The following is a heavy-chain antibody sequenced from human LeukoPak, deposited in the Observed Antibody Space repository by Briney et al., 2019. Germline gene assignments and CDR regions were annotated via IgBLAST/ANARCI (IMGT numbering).Heavy chain of an antibody. CDR2: IYYSGST. Sequence: SETLSLTCAVYGGSFSSYYWSWIRQPPGKGLEWIGYIYYSGSTNYNPSLKSRVTISVDTSKNQFSLKLSSVTAADTAVYYCARAMKIFGVVTPDECWFDPWGQGTLVTVSS. V-gene: IGHV4-59*12. J-gene: IGHJ5*02. CDR3: ARAMKIFGVVTPDECWFDP. CDR1: GGSFSSYY. D-gene: IGHD3-3*01.